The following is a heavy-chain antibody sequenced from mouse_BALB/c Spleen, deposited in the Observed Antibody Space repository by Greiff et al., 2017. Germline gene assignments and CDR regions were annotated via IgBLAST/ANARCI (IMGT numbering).Heavy chain of an antibody. CDR2: IGTSDSYT. V-gene: IGHV1-69*01. CDR1: GYTFTDYW. Sequence: QVQLQQPGAELVMPGASLKISCKASGYTFTDYWMHWVQQSPGQGLEWIGAIGTSDSYTSYTQKFTGKATFTVDETSSTAYMQLSSLTSEDSAVYDSADRTDFDYWGQGTTLTVSS. CDR3: ADRTDFDY. J-gene: IGHJ2*01.